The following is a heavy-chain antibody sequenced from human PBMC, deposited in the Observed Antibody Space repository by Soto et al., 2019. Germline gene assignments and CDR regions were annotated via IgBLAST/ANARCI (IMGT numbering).Heavy chain of an antibody. CDR3: ARGARPPRRYYYYYMDV. CDR2: IWYDGSNK. D-gene: IGHD6-6*01. V-gene: IGHV3-33*01. J-gene: IGHJ6*03. CDR1: GFTFSSYG. Sequence: GGSLRLSCAASGFTFSSYGMHWVRQAPGKGLEWVAVIWYDGSNKYYADSVKGRFTISRDNSKNTLYLQMNSLRAEDTAVYYWARGARPPRRYYYYYMDVGGKGTTVTVPS.